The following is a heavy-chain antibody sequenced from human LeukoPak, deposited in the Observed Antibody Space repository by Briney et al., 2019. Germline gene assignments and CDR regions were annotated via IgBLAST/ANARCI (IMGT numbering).Heavy chain of an antibody. Sequence: ASVQVSCKASGYTFTGYYMHWVRQAPGQGLEWMGWIDPNSGGTNYSQKFQGRVTMTRDTSISTAYMELSRLRSDDTAVYYCAREYDSSGYYYDWFDPWGQGTLVTVSS. J-gene: IGHJ5*02. V-gene: IGHV1-2*02. CDR1: GYTFTGYY. CDR2: IDPNSGGT. CDR3: AREYDSSGYYYDWFDP. D-gene: IGHD3-22*01.